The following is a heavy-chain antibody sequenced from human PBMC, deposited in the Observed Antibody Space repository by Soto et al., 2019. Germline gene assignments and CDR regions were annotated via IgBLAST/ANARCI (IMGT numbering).Heavy chain of an antibody. Sequence: SETLSLTCTVSGCSISSYYWGWIRQPPGKGLEWIGYIFYSGSTNYNPSLKSRVTISVDTSKNQFSLKLSSVTAADTAVYYCARRYSSSFDYWGQGTLVTVSS. J-gene: IGHJ4*02. D-gene: IGHD6-13*01. CDR1: GCSISSYY. V-gene: IGHV4-59*08. CDR3: ARRYSSSFDY. CDR2: IFYSGST.